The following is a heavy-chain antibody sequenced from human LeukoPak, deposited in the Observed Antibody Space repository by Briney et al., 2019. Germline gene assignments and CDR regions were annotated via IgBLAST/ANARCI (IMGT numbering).Heavy chain of an antibody. D-gene: IGHD3-22*01. CDR1: GASISSSDYY. J-gene: IGHJ4*02. CDR3: ARQHPIYDSSGYDDY. V-gene: IGHV4-39*01. Sequence: SETLSLTCTVSGASISSSDYYWGWIRQPPGKGLEWIGSLYSGGLTYYNPSLKSRVTISVDTSKNQFSLKVTSVTAADTAVYYCARQHPIYDSSGYDDYWGQGTLVTVSS. CDR2: LYSGGLT.